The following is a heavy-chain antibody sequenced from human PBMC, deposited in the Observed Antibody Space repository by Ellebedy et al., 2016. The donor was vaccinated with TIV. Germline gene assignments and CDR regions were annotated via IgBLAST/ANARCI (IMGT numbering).Heavy chain of an antibody. D-gene: IGHD2-2*01. Sequence: SVKVSXKASGGNFYNFAISWVRQVPGQGLEWMGVFIAILDTPIYAQNFQGRVTIIADESTNTVHMELRSLKSEDTAVYYCVRDQVVIVAAAKADYFYDGMDVWGQGTTVTVSS. J-gene: IGHJ6*02. CDR2: FIAILDTP. CDR3: VRDQVVIVAAAKADYFYDGMDV. V-gene: IGHV1-69*13. CDR1: GGNFYNFA.